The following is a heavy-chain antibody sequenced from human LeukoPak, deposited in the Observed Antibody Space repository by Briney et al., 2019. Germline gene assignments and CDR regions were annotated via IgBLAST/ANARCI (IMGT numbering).Heavy chain of an antibody. V-gene: IGHV3-21*01. CDR1: GFTFSNYS. J-gene: IGHJ4*02. Sequence: GGSLRLSCAASGFTFSNYSMNWVRQAPGKGLEWVSSISSSSDYMYYADSVKGRFTISRDNDKNSLYLQMNSLRAEDTAVYYCARVALRFLEWLLYEIDYWGQGTLVTVSS. D-gene: IGHD3-3*01. CDR3: ARVALRFLEWLLYEIDY. CDR2: ISSSSDYM.